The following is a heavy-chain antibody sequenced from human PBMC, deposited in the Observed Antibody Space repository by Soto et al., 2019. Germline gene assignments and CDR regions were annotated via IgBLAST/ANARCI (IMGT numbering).Heavy chain of an antibody. CDR2: IKPNSGGT. CDR1: GYTFTGYY. V-gene: IGHV1-2*04. J-gene: IGHJ3*02. Sequence: GASVKVSCKASGYTFTGYYIHWVRQAPGQGLEWMGWIKPNSGGTNYAQKFQGWVTMTRDTSISTAYMELSRLRSDDTAVYYCARGGDGYNPRDAFDIWGQGTMVTVSS. CDR3: ARGGDGYNPRDAFDI. D-gene: IGHD5-12*01.